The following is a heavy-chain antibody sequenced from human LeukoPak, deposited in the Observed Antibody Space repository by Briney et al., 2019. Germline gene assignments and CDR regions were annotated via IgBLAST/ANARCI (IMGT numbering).Heavy chain of an antibody. D-gene: IGHD6-13*01. J-gene: IGHJ4*02. CDR1: GYTFTGYY. CDR2: INPNSGGT. Sequence: ASVKVSCKASGYTFTGYYMHWVRQAPGQGLEWMGWINPNSGGTNYAQKFQGRVTMTRDTSISTAYMELSRLRSDDTAVYYCARAYSSSWYYFDYWGQGTLVTVSS. V-gene: IGHV1-2*02. CDR3: ARAYSSSWYYFDY.